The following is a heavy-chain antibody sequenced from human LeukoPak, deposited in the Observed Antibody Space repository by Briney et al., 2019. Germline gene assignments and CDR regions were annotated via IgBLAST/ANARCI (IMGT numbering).Heavy chain of an antibody. J-gene: IGHJ2*01. Sequence: SETLSLTCTVSGGSISSGNYYWNWIRQPAGKGLEWIGRIHTSGSTNYNPSLKSRVTISVDTSKNQFSLKLSSVTAADTAVYYCARDGGPGDYGDYYWYFDLWGRGTLVTVSS. CDR2: IHTSGST. D-gene: IGHD4-17*01. V-gene: IGHV4-61*02. CDR1: GGSISSGNYY. CDR3: ARDGGPGDYGDYYWYFDL.